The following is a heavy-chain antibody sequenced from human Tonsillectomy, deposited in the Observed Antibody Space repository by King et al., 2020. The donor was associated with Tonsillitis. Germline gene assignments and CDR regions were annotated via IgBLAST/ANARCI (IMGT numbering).Heavy chain of an antibody. CDR1: GFTFSSYA. CDR3: AKGGHSSGWYYFDY. J-gene: IGHJ4*02. CDR2: ISNSVGNT. V-gene: IGHV3-23*04. D-gene: IGHD6-19*01. Sequence: VQLVESGGGLVQPGGSLRLSCAASGFTFSSYALSWVRQAPGKGLEWVSGISNSVGNTYYADSVKGRFTISSDYSKNTPYLQMNSLRAGDTAAYYCAKGGHSSGWYYFDYWGQGTLVTVSS.